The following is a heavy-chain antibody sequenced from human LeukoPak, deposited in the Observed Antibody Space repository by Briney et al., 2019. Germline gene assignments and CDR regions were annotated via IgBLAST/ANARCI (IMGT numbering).Heavy chain of an antibody. Sequence: GGSLRLSCAASGFTFSSFWMSWVRQAPGKGLEWVANIKQDGSEKYYVDFGKGRFTISRDNAKNSLYLQMNSLRAEDTAVYYCARSVEGYCRGSSCYCYSYYMDVGGKGTTVTVSS. J-gene: IGHJ6*03. CDR3: ARSVEGYCRGSSCYCYSYYMDV. CDR2: IKQDGSEK. V-gene: IGHV3-7*03. CDR1: GFTFSSFW. D-gene: IGHD2-15*01.